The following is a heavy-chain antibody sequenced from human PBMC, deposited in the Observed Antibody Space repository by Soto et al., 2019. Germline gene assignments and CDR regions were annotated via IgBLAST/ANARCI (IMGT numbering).Heavy chain of an antibody. V-gene: IGHV3-21*01. CDR2: ITTTSTYK. Sequence: EVQLVESGGGLVKPGGSLRLSCVASAFTFNNFPRHWVRQAPGKGLQWLASITTTSTYKYYADSVKGRFSISRDNAKNSLYLELTNLRSEDTAVYYCAREKCSSTSCNHGMDVWGLGTTVTVSS. D-gene: IGHD2-2*01. CDR3: AREKCSSTSCNHGMDV. J-gene: IGHJ6*02. CDR1: AFTFNNFP.